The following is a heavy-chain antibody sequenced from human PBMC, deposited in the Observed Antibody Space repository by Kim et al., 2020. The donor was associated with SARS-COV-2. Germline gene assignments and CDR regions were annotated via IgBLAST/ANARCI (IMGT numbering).Heavy chain of an antibody. D-gene: IGHD4-17*01. J-gene: IGHJ4*02. Sequence: GGSLRLSCAASGFTFSSYWMSWVRQAPGKGLEWVANIKQDGSEKYYVDSVKGRFTISRDNAKNSLYLQMNSLRAEDTAVYYCARASGMTTVTTNPALDFDYWGQGTLVTVSS. V-gene: IGHV3-7*03. CDR2: IKQDGSEK. CDR1: GFTFSSYW. CDR3: ARASGMTTVTTNPALDFDY.